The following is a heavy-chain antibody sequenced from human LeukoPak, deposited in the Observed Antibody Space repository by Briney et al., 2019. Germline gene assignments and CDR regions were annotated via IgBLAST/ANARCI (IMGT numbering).Heavy chain of an antibody. Sequence: SETLSLTCAVYGGSFSGYYWSWIRQPPGKGLEWIGEINHSGSTNYNPSLKSRVTISVDTSKNQFSLKLSSVTAADTAVYYCAREVVEMATGTVCFDYWGQGTLVTVSS. J-gene: IGHJ4*02. CDR2: INHSGST. CDR3: AREVVEMATGTVCFDY. CDR1: GGSFSGYY. D-gene: IGHD5-24*01. V-gene: IGHV4-34*01.